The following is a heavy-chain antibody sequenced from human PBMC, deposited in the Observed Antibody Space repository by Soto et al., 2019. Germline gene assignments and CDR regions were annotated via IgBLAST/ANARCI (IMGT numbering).Heavy chain of an antibody. CDR3: ARDGRINCSGVSCYSLDDYYYYYMDV. J-gene: IGHJ6*03. D-gene: IGHD2-15*01. V-gene: IGHV1-2*04. CDR2: INPNSGGT. CDR1: GYTFTGYY. Sequence: ASVKVSCKAPGYTFTGYYMHWVRQAPGQGLEWIGWINPNSGGTNYAQKFQGWVTMTRDTSISTAYMELSRLRSDDTAVYYCARDGRINCSGVSCYSLDDYYYYYMDVWGKGTTVTVSS.